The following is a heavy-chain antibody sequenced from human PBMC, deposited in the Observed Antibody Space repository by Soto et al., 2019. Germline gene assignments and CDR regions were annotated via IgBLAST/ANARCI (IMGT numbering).Heavy chain of an antibody. D-gene: IGHD1-26*01. CDR3: ARHGGSYSFDY. Sequence: QVQLQESGPGLVKPSETLSLTCTVTGGSTSSYYWSWLRQPPGKGLEWIGYNSYSGSTDYNPSLKRRVTISVDTSKNQFPLKLSSATAADTAVYYCARHGGSYSFDYWGQGTLVTVSS. V-gene: IGHV4-59*08. J-gene: IGHJ4*02. CDR1: GGSTSSYY. CDR2: NSYSGST.